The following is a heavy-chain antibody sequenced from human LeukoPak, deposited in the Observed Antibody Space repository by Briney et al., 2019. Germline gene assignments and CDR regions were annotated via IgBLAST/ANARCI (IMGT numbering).Heavy chain of an antibody. V-gene: IGHV4-39*07. D-gene: IGHD4-17*01. J-gene: IGHJ4*02. CDR2: MYSRGST. Sequence: PSETLSLTCTVSGGSISTTSYYWGWIRQSPGMGLECLGYMYSRGSTFDNPSLKSRVTISVDISKNQFSLRLTSMTAADTAICYCARGPGGTTDNFDYWGQGTLVTVSS. CDR3: ARGPGGTTDNFDY. CDR1: GGSISTTSYY.